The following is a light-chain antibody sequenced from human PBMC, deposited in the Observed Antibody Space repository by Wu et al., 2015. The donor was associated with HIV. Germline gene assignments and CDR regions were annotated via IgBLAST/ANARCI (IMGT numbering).Light chain of an antibody. CDR2: GAS. CDR1: QSVSTSY. J-gene: IGKJ1*01. V-gene: IGKV3-20*01. CDR3: QQYVTSPWT. Sequence: EIVLTQSPGTLSLSPGERATLSCRASQSVSTSYLAWYQRKPGQAPRLLIYGASNRATDIPDRFSGSGSGTDFTLTISRLEPEDFAVYYCQQYVTSPWTFGQGTKVEIK.